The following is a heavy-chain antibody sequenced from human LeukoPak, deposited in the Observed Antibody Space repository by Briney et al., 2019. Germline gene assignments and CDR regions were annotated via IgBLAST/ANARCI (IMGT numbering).Heavy chain of an antibody. CDR3: ATTQWLVRGY. CDR1: GGSFSGYY. J-gene: IGHJ4*02. V-gene: IGHV4-34*01. D-gene: IGHD6-19*01. CDR2: INHSGST. Sequence: ETLSLTCAVYGGSFSGYYWSWIRQPPGKGLEWIGEINHSGSTNYNPSLKSRVTISVDTSKNQFSLKLSSVTAADTAVYYCATTQWLVRGYWGQGTLVTVSS.